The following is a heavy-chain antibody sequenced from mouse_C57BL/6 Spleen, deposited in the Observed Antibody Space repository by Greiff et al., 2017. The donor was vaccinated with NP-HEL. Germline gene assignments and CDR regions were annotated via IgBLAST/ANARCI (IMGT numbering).Heavy chain of an antibody. CDR1: GYTFTDYE. CDR2: IDPETGGT. Sequence: VKLQESGAELVRPGASVTLSCKASGYTFTDYEMHWVKQTPVHGLEWIGAIDPETGGTAYNQKFKGKAILTADKSSSTAYMELRSLTSEDSAVYYCTRNYGSFYFDYWGQGTTLTVSS. J-gene: IGHJ2*01. V-gene: IGHV1-15*01. CDR3: TRNYGSFYFDY. D-gene: IGHD1-1*01.